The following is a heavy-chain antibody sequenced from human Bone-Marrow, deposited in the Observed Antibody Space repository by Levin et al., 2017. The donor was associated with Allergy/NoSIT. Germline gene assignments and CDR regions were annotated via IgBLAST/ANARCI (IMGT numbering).Heavy chain of an antibody. Sequence: QTGESLKISCAASGFTFSRFWMTWVRQVPGKGLEWVANINQDGSVRAYVDSVEGRFTVSRDNAKNSLYLQMNSLRVEDTAVYYCAGVGDYDENIAGGNYWGQGTLVTVSS. CDR3: AGVGDYDENIAGGNY. CDR1: GFTFSRFW. V-gene: IGHV3-7*01. CDR2: INQDGSVR. J-gene: IGHJ4*02. D-gene: IGHD2/OR15-2a*01.